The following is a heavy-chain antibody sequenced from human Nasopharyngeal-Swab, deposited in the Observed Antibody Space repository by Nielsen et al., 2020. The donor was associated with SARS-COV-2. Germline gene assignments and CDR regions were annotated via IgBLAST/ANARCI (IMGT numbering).Heavy chain of an antibody. V-gene: IGHV3-30*02. CDR3: ANNFDY. J-gene: IGHJ4*02. CDR2: IWYDGSNK. Sequence: GESLKISCAASGFTFSTFGMHWVRQAPGKGLEWVAVIWYDGSNKYYADSVKGRFTISRDNSKNTLYLQMNSLRAEDTAVYYCANNFDYWGQGTLVTVSS. CDR1: GFTFSTFG.